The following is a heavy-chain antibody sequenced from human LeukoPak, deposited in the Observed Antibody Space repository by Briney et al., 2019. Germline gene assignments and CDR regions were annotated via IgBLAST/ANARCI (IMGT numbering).Heavy chain of an antibody. J-gene: IGHJ4*02. CDR1: GFTFSSYT. CDR3: ARGFWGYCSSTSCLVTIDY. CDR2: TYSTRTYI. D-gene: IGHD2-2*01. Sequence: GGSLRLSCAASGFTFSSYTMNWVRQAPGKGPEWVSSTYSTRTYISYADSVKGRYTISRDNAKNSVYLQMDSLRAEDTAVYYCARGFWGYCSSTSCLVTIDYWGQGIPVTVSS. V-gene: IGHV3-21*01.